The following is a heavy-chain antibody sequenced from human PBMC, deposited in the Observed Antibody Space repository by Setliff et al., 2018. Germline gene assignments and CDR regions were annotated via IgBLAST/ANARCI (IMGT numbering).Heavy chain of an antibody. Sequence: PSETLSLTCTVSGGSIGSASYYWSWIRQSPGKTLEWIGEIMDGRDTVYNPSLNSRVTISFDTSRNQFSLKLTSVTAADTAVYYCARMSGFQYMDVWGKGTTVTVSS. CDR3: ARMSGFQYMDV. D-gene: IGHD3-3*01. CDR2: IMDGRDT. V-gene: IGHV4-39*07. J-gene: IGHJ6*03. CDR1: GGSIGSASYY.